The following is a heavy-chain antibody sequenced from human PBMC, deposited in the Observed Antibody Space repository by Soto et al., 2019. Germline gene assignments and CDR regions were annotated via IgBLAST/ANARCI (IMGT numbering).Heavy chain of an antibody. J-gene: IGHJ4*02. CDR1: GFTFSSYS. CDR2: ISRGRSSI. V-gene: IGHV3-21*02. CDR3: ARALSSLIAVPAY. Sequence: EAQLGEVGGGLVKPGGSLRLSCAASGFTFSSYSMTWVRQAPGKGLECVSSISRGRSSIYYADSVKGRFTISRDNAKNSLYLQMHSLRAEDTAVYYCARALSSLIAVPAYWGQGTLVTVSS. D-gene: IGHD6-19*01.